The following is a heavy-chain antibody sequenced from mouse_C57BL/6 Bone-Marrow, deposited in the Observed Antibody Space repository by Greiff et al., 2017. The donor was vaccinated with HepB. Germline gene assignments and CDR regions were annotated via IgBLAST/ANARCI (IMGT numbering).Heavy chain of an antibody. CDR3: ARAYYYGKAWYFDV. CDR2: ISSGSSTI. V-gene: IGHV5-17*01. CDR1: GFTFSDYG. J-gene: IGHJ1*03. D-gene: IGHD1-1*01. Sequence: DVKLVESGGGLVKPGGSLKLSCAASGFTFSDYGMHWVRQAPEKGLEWVAYISSGSSTIYYADTVKGRFTISRDNAKNTLFLQMTSLRSEDTAMYYCARAYYYGKAWYFDVWGTGTTVTVSS.